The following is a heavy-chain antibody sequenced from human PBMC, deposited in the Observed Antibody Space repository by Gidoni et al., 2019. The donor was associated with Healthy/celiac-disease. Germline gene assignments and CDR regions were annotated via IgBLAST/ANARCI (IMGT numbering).Heavy chain of an antibody. V-gene: IGHV4-59*08. J-gene: IGHJ4*02. CDR2: IYYSGST. CDR3: ARHGRDMTTVTFVDY. Sequence: QVQLQESGPGLVKPSETLSLTCTVSGGSISSYYWSWIRQPPGKGLEWIGYIYYSGSTNYNPSLKSRVTISVDTSKNQFSLKLSSVTAADTAVYYCARHGRDMTTVTFVDYWGQGTLVTVSS. D-gene: IGHD4-17*01. CDR1: GGSISSYY.